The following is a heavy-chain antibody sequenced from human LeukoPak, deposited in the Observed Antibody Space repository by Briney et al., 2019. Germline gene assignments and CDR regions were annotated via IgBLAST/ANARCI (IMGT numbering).Heavy chain of an antibody. J-gene: IGHJ6*04. V-gene: IGHV3-23*01. Sequence: HPGGSVRLSCAASGFTFSSYAMSWVRQAPGKGLEWVSAISGSGGSTYYADSVKGRFTISRDNSKNTLYLQMNSLRAEDTAVYYCAKDRGGGSGSYSYGMDVWGKGTTVTVSS. CDR1: GFTFSSYA. D-gene: IGHD3-10*01. CDR2: ISGSGGST. CDR3: AKDRGGGSGSYSYGMDV.